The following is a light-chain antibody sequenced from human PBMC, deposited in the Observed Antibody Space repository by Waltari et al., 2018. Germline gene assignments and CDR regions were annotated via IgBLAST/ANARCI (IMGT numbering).Light chain of an antibody. CDR3: YSAADNAVGV. J-gene: IGLJ3*02. V-gene: IGLV3-27*01. CDR2: KDN. Sequence: SYDLTQPSSVSVSPGQTPRITCSGDISATKYGRWFQQKPGQAPVQVIYKDNERPSGSPERFSGSSSGTTVTLTISGAHVDDEADYYCYSAADNAVGVFGGGTKLTV. CDR1: ISATKY.